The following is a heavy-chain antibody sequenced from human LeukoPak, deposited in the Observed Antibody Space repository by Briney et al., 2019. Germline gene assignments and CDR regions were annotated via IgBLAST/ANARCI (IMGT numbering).Heavy chain of an antibody. D-gene: IGHD3-22*01. CDR1: GYTLTGYH. Sequence: GASVKVSCKASGYTLTGYHVHWVRQVPGQGLEWMGWINPKSGGTKYTLRFQGTVTMTRDTSIATAHMELSRLRSVDTAVYYCARALYDDDGYYHFDYWGQGSLVTVSS. V-gene: IGHV1-2*02. CDR3: ARALYDDDGYYHFDY. CDR2: INPKSGGT. J-gene: IGHJ4*02.